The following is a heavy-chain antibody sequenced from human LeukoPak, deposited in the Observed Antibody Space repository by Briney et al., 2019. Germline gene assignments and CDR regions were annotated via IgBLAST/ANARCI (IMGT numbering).Heavy chain of an antibody. J-gene: IGHJ4*02. D-gene: IGHD2-21*01. CDR2: IKQAGSGK. Sequence: GGSLRLSXAASGFTFSSYWMNWVRQAPGKGLEWVANIKQAGSGKYYVDSVKGRFTISRDNARNSLYLQMNSLRAEDTAVYYCARVRGDYYLDYWGQGTLVTVSS. CDR3: ARVRGDYYLDY. CDR1: GFTFSSYW. V-gene: IGHV3-7*01.